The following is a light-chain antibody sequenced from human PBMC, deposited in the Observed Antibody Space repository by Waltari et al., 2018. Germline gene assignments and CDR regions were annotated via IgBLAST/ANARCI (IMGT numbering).Light chain of an antibody. V-gene: IGLV3-1*01. CDR3: QAWDSSTAV. CDR1: NLGDKY. Sequence: SYELTQPPSVSVSPGQTASITCSGDNLGDKYATWYQQKPGQSPVLVLYQDSKRPTGTPERFSGSNSGNTATLTISGTQAMDEADYYCQAWDSSTAVFGGGTKLTVL. J-gene: IGLJ2*01. CDR2: QDS.